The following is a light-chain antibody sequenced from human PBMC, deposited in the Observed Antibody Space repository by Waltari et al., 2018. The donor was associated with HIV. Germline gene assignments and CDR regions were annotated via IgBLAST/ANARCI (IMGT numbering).Light chain of an antibody. CDR3: QSYDSSLSGSV. CDR1: RSNIGAGYD. J-gene: IGLJ2*01. CDR2: GNS. V-gene: IGLV1-40*01. Sequence: QSVLTQPPSVSGPPGQRVTISCTGRRSNIGAGYDVHWYQQLPGTAPKLLIYGNSNRPSGVPDRFSGSKSGTSASLAITGLQAEDEAYYYCQSYDSSLSGSVFGGGTKLTVL.